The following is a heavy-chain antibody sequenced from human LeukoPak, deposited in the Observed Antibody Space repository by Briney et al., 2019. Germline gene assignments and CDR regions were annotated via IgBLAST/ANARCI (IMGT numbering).Heavy chain of an antibody. CDR3: ARDRGPPYQPLLVYFDY. CDR2: IYPNSGGT. CDR1: GYTFTGYY. J-gene: IGHJ4*02. Sequence: ASVKVSCMASGYTFTGYYIHWVRQAPGQGVEWMGWIYPNSGGTNYAQKFQGRVTMTRDTSISPAHIELSRLRSDDTAVYYCARDRGPPYQPLLVYFDYWGQGTLVTVSS. D-gene: IGHD2-2*01. V-gene: IGHV1-2*02.